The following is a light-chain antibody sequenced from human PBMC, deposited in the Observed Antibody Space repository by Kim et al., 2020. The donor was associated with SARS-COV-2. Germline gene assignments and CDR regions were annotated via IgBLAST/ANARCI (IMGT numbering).Light chain of an antibody. CDR3: QQYDDWPPWT. CDR2: GAS. Sequence: PPVERATLSCRASQSVSSNVAWYQQKPGQAPRLLIYGASTRATGIPARFSGSGSGTEFTLTISSLQSEDLAVYHCQQYDDWPPWTFGQGTKVEIK. J-gene: IGKJ1*01. V-gene: IGKV3-15*01. CDR1: QSVSSN.